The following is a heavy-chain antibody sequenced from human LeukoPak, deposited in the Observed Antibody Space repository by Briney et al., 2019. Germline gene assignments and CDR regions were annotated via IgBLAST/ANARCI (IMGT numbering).Heavy chain of an antibody. CDR3: LYGGYFQH. Sequence: QPGGSLRLSCAASGFTFSSYWMHWVRQVPNQGLMWVSRISSDETISEYVDSVNGRFTISRDNAKNTLYLQMNSLRAEDTAVYFCLYGGYFQHWGQGTLVTVSS. J-gene: IGHJ1*01. V-gene: IGHV3-74*01. CDR2: ISSDETIS. D-gene: IGHD3-16*01. CDR1: GFTFSSYW.